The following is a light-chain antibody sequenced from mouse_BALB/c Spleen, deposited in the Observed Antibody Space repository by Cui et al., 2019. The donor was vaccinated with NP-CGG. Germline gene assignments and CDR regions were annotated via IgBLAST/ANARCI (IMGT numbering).Light chain of an antibody. V-gene: IGLV1*01. CDR3: ALCYSNHWV. J-gene: IGLJ1*01. CDR1: TGAVTTSNY. CDR2: GTN. Sequence: QAVVPQESALTTSPGETVTLTCRSSTGAVTTSNYANWVQEKPDHLFTGLIGGTNNRAPGVPARFSGSLIGDKAALTITGAQTEDESIYFCALCYSNHWVFGGGTKLTVL.